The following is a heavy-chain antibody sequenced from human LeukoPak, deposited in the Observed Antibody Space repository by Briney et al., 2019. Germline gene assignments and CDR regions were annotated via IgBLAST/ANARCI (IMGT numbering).Heavy chain of an antibody. D-gene: IGHD6-6*01. CDR2: LYWNDDK. V-gene: IGHV2-5*01. CDR1: GFSRRARGVG. CDR3: AHRPYSSSGFDY. J-gene: IGHJ4*02. Sequence: APTLVRPAPTLTLTCPFSGFSRRARGVGVGWIPQPPGKALGWLALLYWNDDKRYSPSLKSRLTITKDTSKNQVVLTMTNMDPVDTATYYCAHRPYSSSGFDYWGQGTLVTVSS.